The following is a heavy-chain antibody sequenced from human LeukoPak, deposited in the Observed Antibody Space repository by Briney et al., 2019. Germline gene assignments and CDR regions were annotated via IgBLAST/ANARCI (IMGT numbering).Heavy chain of an antibody. V-gene: IGHV3-74*01. CDR2: INTDASNT. Sequence: GGSLRLSCAASGFTSSRFWMHWVRQAPGQGLVWVSRINTDASNTIYADSVKGRFTISRDNAKNTLYLQMNSLRAEDTAVYYCARDQSIAGPTTADYWGQGTLVTVSS. CDR3: ARDQSIAGPTTADY. D-gene: IGHD1-26*01. J-gene: IGHJ4*02. CDR1: GFTSSRFW.